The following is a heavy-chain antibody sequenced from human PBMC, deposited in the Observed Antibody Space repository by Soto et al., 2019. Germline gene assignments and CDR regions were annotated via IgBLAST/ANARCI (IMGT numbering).Heavy chain of an antibody. CDR1: GFSLSTSGVG. CDR2: IYWDDAK. V-gene: IGHV2-5*02. D-gene: IGHD4-17*01. J-gene: IGHJ6*02. CDR3: AHRPDDGDKGYYYYYGMDV. Sequence: QITLKESGPTLVKPTQTLTLTCTFSGFSLSTSGVGVGWIRQPPGKALEWLALIYWDDAKRYSPSLKSRLTITKDTSKNQVVLTMTNMDPVDTATYYCAHRPDDGDKGYYYYYGMDVWGQGTTVTVSS.